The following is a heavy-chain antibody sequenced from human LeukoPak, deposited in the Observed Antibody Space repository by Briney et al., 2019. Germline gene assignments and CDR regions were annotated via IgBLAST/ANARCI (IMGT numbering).Heavy chain of an antibody. CDR2: IYSGGST. J-gene: IGHJ6*03. Sequence: SGGSLRLSCVASAFTVSNNYMSWLRQAPGKGLEWVSVIYSGGSTYYADSVKGRFTISRDNSKNTLYLQMNSLRAEDTAVYYCASGSGSYRTPYDYMDVWGTGTTVTVSS. CDR1: AFTVSNNY. CDR3: ASGSGSYRTPYDYMDV. V-gene: IGHV3-53*01. D-gene: IGHD3-10*01.